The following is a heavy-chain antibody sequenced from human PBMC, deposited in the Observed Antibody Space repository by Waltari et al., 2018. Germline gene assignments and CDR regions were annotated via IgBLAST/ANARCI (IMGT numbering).Heavy chain of an antibody. CDR3: ARDRGDYVYWYFDL. Sequence: QVQLQESGPGLVKPSETLSLTCTVSGGSISSYYWSWIRQPAGKGLGWIGRIYTSGSTNYNPSLKSRVTMSVDTSKNQFSLKLSSVTAADTAVYYCARDRGDYVYWYFDLWGRGTLVTVSS. V-gene: IGHV4-4*07. D-gene: IGHD4-17*01. CDR2: IYTSGST. J-gene: IGHJ2*01. CDR1: GGSISSYY.